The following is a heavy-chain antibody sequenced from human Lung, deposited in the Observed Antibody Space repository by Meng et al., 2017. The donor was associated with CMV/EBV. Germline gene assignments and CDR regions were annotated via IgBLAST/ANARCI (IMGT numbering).Heavy chain of an antibody. V-gene: IGHV1-18*01. Sequence: QVQLVQSGPEVKKPGASVKVSFTASGYPFTSYGISWVRQAPGQGLEWMGWISPYSGNTKYAQNLQGRVTLTTDTSTDTAYMELGSLIFDDTAVYYCARDPRYSDNWFRAGDFQQWGQGTLVTVSS. CDR1: GYPFTSYG. CDR3: ARDPRYSDNWFRAGDFQQ. D-gene: IGHD1-1*01. CDR2: ISPYSGNT. J-gene: IGHJ1*01.